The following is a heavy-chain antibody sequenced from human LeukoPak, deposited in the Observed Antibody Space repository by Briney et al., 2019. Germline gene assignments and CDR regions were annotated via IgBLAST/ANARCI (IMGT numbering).Heavy chain of an antibody. Sequence: PGGSLRLSCAASGFTFSSYSMNWVRQAPGKGLEWVSAISGSGGSTYYADSVKGRFTISRDNSKNTLYLQMNSLRAEDTAVYYCAKDRFWGELSFRREDAFDIWGQGTMVTVSS. CDR2: ISGSGGST. V-gene: IGHV3-23*01. D-gene: IGHD3-16*02. CDR1: GFTFSSYS. CDR3: AKDRFWGELSFRREDAFDI. J-gene: IGHJ3*02.